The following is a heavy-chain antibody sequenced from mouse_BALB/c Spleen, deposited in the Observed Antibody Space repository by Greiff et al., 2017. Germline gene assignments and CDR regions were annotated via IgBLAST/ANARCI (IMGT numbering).Heavy chain of an antibody. J-gene: IGHJ4*01. V-gene: IGHV2-6-7*01. CDR3: AREDYGSSYVGAMDY. Sequence: VQRVESGPGLVAPSQSLSITCTVSGFSLTGYGVNWVRQPPGKGLEWLGMIWGDGSTDYNSALKSRLSISKDNSKSQVFLKMNSLQTDDTARYYCAREDYGSSYVGAMDYWGQGTSVTVSS. D-gene: IGHD1-1*01. CDR2: IWGDGST. CDR1: GFSLTGYG.